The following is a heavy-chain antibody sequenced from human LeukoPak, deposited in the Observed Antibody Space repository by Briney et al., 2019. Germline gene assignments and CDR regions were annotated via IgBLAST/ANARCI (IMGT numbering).Heavy chain of an antibody. CDR3: ANLRGGSSGLLDY. J-gene: IGHJ4*02. Sequence: GGSLRLSCAASGFTFSSYGMHWVRQAPGKGLEWVAVISYDGSNKYYADSVKGRFTISRDNSKNTLYLQMNSLRAEDTAVYYCANLRGGSSGLLDYWGQGTLVTVSS. D-gene: IGHD6-25*01. CDR2: ISYDGSNK. CDR1: GFTFSSYG. V-gene: IGHV3-30*18.